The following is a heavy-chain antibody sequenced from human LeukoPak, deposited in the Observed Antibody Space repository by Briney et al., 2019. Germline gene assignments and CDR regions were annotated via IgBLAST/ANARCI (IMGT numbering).Heavy chain of an antibody. D-gene: IGHD6-19*01. V-gene: IGHV4-59*01. CDR3: AKATQWLAFDS. CDR1: GGSISSYY. Sequence: SETLSLTCTVSGGSISSYYWSWIRQPPGKGLEWIGYIYYSGSTNYNPSLKSRVTISVDTSKNQFSLKLSSVTAADTAVYYCAKATQWLAFDSWGQGTLVTVSS. J-gene: IGHJ4*02. CDR2: IYYSGST.